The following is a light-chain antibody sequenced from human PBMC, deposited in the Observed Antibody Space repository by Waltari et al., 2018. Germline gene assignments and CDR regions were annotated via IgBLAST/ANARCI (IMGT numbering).Light chain of an antibody. V-gene: IGKV2-30*01. CDR1: ESPVSSDGNTY. CDR2: KVS. J-gene: IGKJ1*01. CDR3: MQGIHRPWT. Sequence: DVVMTQSPLSLPVILGQPASISCRTSESPVSSDGNTYLNWFQQRPGQPPRRLIFKVSNRDSGAPDRFSGSGSGTDFTLRISRVEAEDVGVYYCMQGIHRPWTFGQGTKVEIK.